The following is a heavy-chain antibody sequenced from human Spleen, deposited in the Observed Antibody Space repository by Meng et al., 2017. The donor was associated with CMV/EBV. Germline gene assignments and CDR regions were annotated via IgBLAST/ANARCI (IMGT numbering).Heavy chain of an antibody. Sequence: ASVKGSCKVSGYNIIELSMQWVRQAPGKGLEWMGGFDPEDGETILAQKFQGRVRLTEDTSTNTAYMELRSLTSADTAVYYCVTDDLCSGGECSGGYWGQGVLVTVSS. D-gene: IGHD2-15*01. CDR1: GYNIIELS. CDR3: VTDDLCSGGECSGGY. CDR2: FDPEDGET. V-gene: IGHV1-24*01. J-gene: IGHJ4*02.